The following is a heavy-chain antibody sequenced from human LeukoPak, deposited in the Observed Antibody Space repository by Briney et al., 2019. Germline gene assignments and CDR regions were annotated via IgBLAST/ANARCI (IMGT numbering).Heavy chain of an antibody. V-gene: IGHV3-21*01. CDR1: GFTFSNYN. Sequence: TGESLRLSCSASGFTFSNYNMNWVRQAPGKGLEWVSSISRSSIYKYYADSMKGRFTISRDNAKNSVYLQVNSVRAEDTAVYYCARGRYDSSGYYALFDYWGRGTLVTVSS. CDR2: ISRSSIYK. CDR3: ARGRYDSSGYYALFDY. D-gene: IGHD3-22*01. J-gene: IGHJ4*02.